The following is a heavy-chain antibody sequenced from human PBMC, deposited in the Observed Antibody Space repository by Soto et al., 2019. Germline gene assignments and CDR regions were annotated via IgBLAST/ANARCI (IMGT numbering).Heavy chain of an antibody. J-gene: IGHJ6*02. CDR2: ISYDGSNK. D-gene: IGHD1-26*01. V-gene: IGHV3-30*18. CDR1: GFTFSSYG. CDR3: AKDRDSGSYHYGYYYYGMDV. Sequence: TGGSLRLSCAASGFTFSSYGMHWVRQAPGKGLEWVAVISYDGSNKYYADSVKGRFTISRDNSKNTLYLQMNSLRAEDTAVYYCAKDRDSGSYHYGYYYYGMDVWGQGTTVTVSS.